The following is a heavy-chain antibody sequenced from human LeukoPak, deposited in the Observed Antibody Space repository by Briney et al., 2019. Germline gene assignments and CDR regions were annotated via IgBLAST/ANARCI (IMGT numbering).Heavy chain of an antibody. CDR3: ARDGLDYYDSSGLQHAEYFQH. CDR1: GYTFTSYD. V-gene: IGHV1-8*01. J-gene: IGHJ1*01. D-gene: IGHD3-22*01. CDR2: MNPNSGNT. Sequence: ASVKVSCKASGYTFTSYDINWVRQATGQGLEWMGWMNPNSGNTGYAQKFQGRVTMTRNTSISTAYMELSSLRSEDTAVYYCARDGLDYYDSSGLQHAEYFQHWGQGTLVTVSS.